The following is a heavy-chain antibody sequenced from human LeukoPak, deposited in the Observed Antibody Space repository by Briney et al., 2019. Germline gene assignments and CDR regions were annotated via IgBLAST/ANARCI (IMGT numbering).Heavy chain of an antibody. V-gene: IGHV3-23*01. CDR2: ISGSGGST. D-gene: IGHD1-26*01. J-gene: IGHJ4*02. CDR3: AKRIVGANSVFSVDY. Sequence: PGGSLRLSCAASGFTFSSYGMSWVRQAPGKGLEWVSAISGSGGSTYYADSVKGRFTISRDNPKNTLYLQMNSLRAEDTAVYYCAKRIVGANSVFSVDYWGKGTLVTVSS. CDR1: GFTFSSYG.